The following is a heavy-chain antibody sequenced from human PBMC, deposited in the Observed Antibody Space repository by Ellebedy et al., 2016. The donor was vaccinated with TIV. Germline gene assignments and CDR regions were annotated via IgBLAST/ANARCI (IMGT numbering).Heavy chain of an antibody. CDR1: GYTFTSYG. D-gene: IGHD6-13*01. Sequence: AASVKVSCKASGYTFTSYGISWVRQAPGQGLEWMGWISAYNGNTNYAQKLQGRVTMTTDTSTSTAYMELRSLRSDDTAVYYCARDRSSSWTVRSYHNYYYYGMDVWGQGTTVTVSS. CDR3: ARDRSSSWTVRSYHNYYYYGMDV. CDR2: ISAYNGNT. J-gene: IGHJ6*02. V-gene: IGHV1-18*01.